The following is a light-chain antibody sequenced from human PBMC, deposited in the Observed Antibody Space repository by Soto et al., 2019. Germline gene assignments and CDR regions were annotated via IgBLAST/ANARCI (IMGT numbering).Light chain of an antibody. CDR1: SSDVGGYNY. V-gene: IGLV2-14*01. Sequence: QSALTQPASVSGSPGQSITISCTGTSSDVGGYNYVSWYQQHPGKAPKLMIYDVSNRPSGVSNRFSGSKSGNTASLTISGLQAEDEADCSSYTSSSTRVFGGGTKLTVL. CDR2: DVS. CDR3: SSYTSSSTRV. J-gene: IGLJ2*01.